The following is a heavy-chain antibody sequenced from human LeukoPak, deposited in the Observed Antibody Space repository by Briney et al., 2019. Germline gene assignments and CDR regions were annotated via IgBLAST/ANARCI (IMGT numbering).Heavy chain of an antibody. Sequence: SETLSLTCTVSGGSISSYYWSWIRQPPGKGLEWIGYIYYSGSTNYNPSLKSRVTISVDTSKNQFSLKLSSVTAADTAVYYCARGGYCSSTSCLGWFDPWGQGTLVTVSS. CDR3: ARGGYCSSTSCLGWFDP. CDR1: GGSISSYY. D-gene: IGHD2-2*03. CDR2: IYYSGST. V-gene: IGHV4-59*01. J-gene: IGHJ5*02.